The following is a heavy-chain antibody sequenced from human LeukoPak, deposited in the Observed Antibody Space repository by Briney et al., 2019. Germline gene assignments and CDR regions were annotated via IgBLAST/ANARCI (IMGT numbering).Heavy chain of an antibody. CDR3: AAVGITMIGCV. J-gene: IGHJ6*04. CDR2: ISSSGSTI. Sequence: GGSLRLSCAASGFTFSSYEMNWVRQAPGQGLEWVSYISSSGSTIYYADSVKGRFTISRDNAKNSLYLQMNSLRAGDTAVYYCAAVGITMIGCVWGKGATVTISS. V-gene: IGHV3-48*03. CDR1: GFTFSSYE. D-gene: IGHD3-10*02.